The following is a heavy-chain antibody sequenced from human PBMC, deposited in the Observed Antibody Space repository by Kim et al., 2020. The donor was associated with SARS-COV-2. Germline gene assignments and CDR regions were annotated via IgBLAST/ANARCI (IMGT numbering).Heavy chain of an antibody. CDR3: ATYYYDSSGYISWGAY. Sequence: ASVKVSCKVSGYTLTELSMHWVRQAPGKGLEWMGGFDPEDGETIYAQKFQGRVTMTEDTSTDTAYMELSSLRSEDTAVYYCATYYYDSSGYISWGAYWGQGTLVTVSS. J-gene: IGHJ4*02. D-gene: IGHD3-22*01. CDR2: FDPEDGET. CDR1: GYTLTELS. V-gene: IGHV1-24*01.